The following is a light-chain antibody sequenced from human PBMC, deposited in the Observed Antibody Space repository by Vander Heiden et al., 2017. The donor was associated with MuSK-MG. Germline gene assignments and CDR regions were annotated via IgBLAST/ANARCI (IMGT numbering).Light chain of an antibody. V-gene: IGKV2-28*01. CDR1: KTLIYSNGYHY. CDR3: MQDLVTWT. CDR2: WRS. J-gene: IGKJ1*01. Sequence: DMVIIQYPLSVPVTPGEPPSISCRSSKTLIYSNGYHYWDWPQQKPGQSPQLLIYWRSKRVYGGPDRFSGSGSLKDFTLKSRRGEAEDVRVYYRMQDLVTWTFGQGTKVEIK.